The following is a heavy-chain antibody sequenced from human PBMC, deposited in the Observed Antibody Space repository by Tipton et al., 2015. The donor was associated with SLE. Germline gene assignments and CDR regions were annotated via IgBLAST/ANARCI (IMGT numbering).Heavy chain of an antibody. CDR1: GGTFSSYA. J-gene: IGHJ3*02. Sequence: QSGPEVKKPGSSVKVSCKASGGTFSSYAISWVRQAPGQGLEWMGGIIPIFGTANYAQKFQGRVTITTDESTSTAYMELSSLRSEDTAVYYGARWGLGSGRTGAFDIWGQGTMVTVSS. CDR3: ARWGLGSGRTGAFDI. CDR2: IIPIFGTA. V-gene: IGHV1-69*05. D-gene: IGHD3-10*01.